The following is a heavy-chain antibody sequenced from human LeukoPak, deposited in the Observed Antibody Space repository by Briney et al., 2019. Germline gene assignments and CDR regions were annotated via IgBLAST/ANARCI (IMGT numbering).Heavy chain of an antibody. CDR2: ISAYNGNT. D-gene: IGHD3-22*01. CDR1: GYTFTSYG. J-gene: IGHJ5*02. Sequence: GASVKVSCKASGYTFTSYGVSWVRQAPGQGLEWMGWISAYNGNTNYAQKLQGRVTMTTDTSTSTAYMELRSLRSDDTAVYYCARGITMIVVASVPDRFDPWGQGTLVTVSS. CDR3: ARGITMIVVASVPDRFDP. V-gene: IGHV1-18*01.